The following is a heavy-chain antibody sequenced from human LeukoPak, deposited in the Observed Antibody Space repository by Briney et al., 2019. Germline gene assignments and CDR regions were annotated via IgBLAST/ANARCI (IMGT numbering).Heavy chain of an antibody. V-gene: IGHV1-2*02. J-gene: IGHJ4*02. CDR2: INPNSGGT. CDR3: TRGSYYDSSGYSGVRLFDY. Sequence: ASVKVSCKASGYTITDYYIHWVRQAPGQGLEWMGWINPNSGGTNYAQKFQGRVTMTSDTSISTAYMELSRLRSDDTALYYCTRGSYYDSSGYSGVRLFDYWGQGTLVTVSS. D-gene: IGHD3-22*01. CDR1: GYTITDYY.